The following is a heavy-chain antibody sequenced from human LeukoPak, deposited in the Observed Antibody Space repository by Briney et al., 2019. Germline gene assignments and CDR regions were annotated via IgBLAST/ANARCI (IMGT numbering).Heavy chain of an antibody. CDR1: GFTFSCYA. J-gene: IGHJ4*02. Sequence: GGSLRLSCVASGFTFSCYAMSWVRQAPGKGLEWVSLITGSGDNTDYTDSVKGRFTISRDNSKNTLHLQMNSLRAEDTALYYCAKGHYSGSGDYFDYWGQGALVTVSS. CDR3: AKGHYSGSGDYFDY. V-gene: IGHV3-23*01. CDR2: ITGSGDNT. D-gene: IGHD3-10*01.